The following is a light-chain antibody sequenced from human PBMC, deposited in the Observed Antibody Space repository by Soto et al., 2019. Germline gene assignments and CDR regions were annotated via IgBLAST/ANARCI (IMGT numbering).Light chain of an antibody. CDR3: QQYNNWPLT. CDR1: QSVRTH. V-gene: IGKV3-15*01. CDR2: RAF. Sequence: ERVMKQSPATLSVSQEGRATLSCSASQSVRTHLAWYQQKPGQAPRLLIYRAFTRATGIPARFSGSGFGTDFTLTISSLQSEDFAVYYCQQYNNWPLTFGGGTKVDIK. J-gene: IGKJ4*01.